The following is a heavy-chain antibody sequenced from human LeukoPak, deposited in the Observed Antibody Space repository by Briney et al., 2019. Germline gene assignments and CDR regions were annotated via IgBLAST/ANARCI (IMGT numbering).Heavy chain of an antibody. CDR2: ISYDGSNK. J-gene: IGHJ6*03. D-gene: IGHD2-2*01. Sequence: PGGSLRLSCAASGFTFSNYGIHWVRQAPGKGLEWVAVISYDGSNKYYADSVKGRITISRDNSKNTLYLQMNSLRPEDTAVYYCAKTRADYYYYMDVWGKGTTVTVSS. V-gene: IGHV3-30*18. CDR3: AKTRADYYYYMDV. CDR1: GFTFSNYG.